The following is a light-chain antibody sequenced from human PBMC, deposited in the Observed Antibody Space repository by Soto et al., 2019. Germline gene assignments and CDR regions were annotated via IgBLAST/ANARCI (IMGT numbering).Light chain of an antibody. CDR1: QSISSH. CDR3: QQSYRTPIR. Sequence: DIRMTQSPSSLSASVGDTVTMTCRASQSISSHVNRYHQKPGKAPNLLMYTASNLQSGVPTRFSGSGSGTDFTLTISTLQPADFATCYCQQSYRTPIRFGHGTRLE. V-gene: IGKV1-39*01. CDR2: TAS. J-gene: IGKJ5*01.